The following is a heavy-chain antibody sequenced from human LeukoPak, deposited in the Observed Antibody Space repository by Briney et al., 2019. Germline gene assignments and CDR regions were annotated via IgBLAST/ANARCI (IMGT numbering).Heavy chain of an antibody. CDR2: ISGNGGDT. CDR3: ARVFNYYDSSGYSDY. D-gene: IGHD3-22*01. CDR1: GFTFSSYG. J-gene: IGHJ4*02. V-gene: IGHV3-23*01. Sequence: GGSLRLSCAASGFTFSSYGMSWVRQAPGKGLEWVSAISGNGGDTFYADSVKGRFTNSRDNSKNTLYLQMNSLRAEDTAVYYCARVFNYYDSSGYSDYWGQGTLVTVSS.